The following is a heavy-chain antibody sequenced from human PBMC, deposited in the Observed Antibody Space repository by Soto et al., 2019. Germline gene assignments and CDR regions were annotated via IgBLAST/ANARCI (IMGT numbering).Heavy chain of an antibody. CDR3: AHRPSGWYLFDY. CDR2: IYWNDDK. V-gene: IGHV2-5*01. CDR1: GFSLSTSGVG. Sequence: SGPTLVNPTQTLTLTCTFSGFSLSTSGVGVGWIRQPPGKDLEWLALIYWNDDKRYSPSLKSRLTITKDTSKNQVVLTMTNMDPVDTATYYCAHRPSGWYLFDYWGQGTLVTVSS. J-gene: IGHJ4*02. D-gene: IGHD6-19*01.